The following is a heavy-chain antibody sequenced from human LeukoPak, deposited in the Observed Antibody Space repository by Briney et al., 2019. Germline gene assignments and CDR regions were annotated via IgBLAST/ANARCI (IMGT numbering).Heavy chain of an antibody. Sequence: SETLSLTCAVSGYSISSGYYWGWIRQPPGKGLEWIGSIYHSGSTYYNPSLKSRVTISVDTSKNQFSLKLSSVTAADTAVYYCARDRGYCSSTSCLNWFDPWGQGTLVTVSS. CDR1: GYSISSGYY. CDR3: ARDRGYCSSTSCLNWFDP. CDR2: IYHSGST. V-gene: IGHV4-38-2*02. D-gene: IGHD2-2*01. J-gene: IGHJ5*02.